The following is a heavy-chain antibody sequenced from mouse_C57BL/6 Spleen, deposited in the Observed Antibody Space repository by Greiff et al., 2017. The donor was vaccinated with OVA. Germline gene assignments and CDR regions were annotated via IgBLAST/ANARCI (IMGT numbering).Heavy chain of an antibody. D-gene: IGHD2-1*01. CDR1: GFTFSSYG. V-gene: IGHV5-6*01. CDR2: ISSGGSYT. CDR3: ARQGDYGNYGYYFDY. Sequence: EVKLVESGGDLVKPGGSLKLSCAASGFTFSSYGMSWVRQTPDKRLEWVATISSGGSYTYYPDSVKGRFTISRDNAKNTLYLQRSSLKSEDTAMYYCARQGDYGNYGYYFDYWGQGTTLTVSS. J-gene: IGHJ2*01.